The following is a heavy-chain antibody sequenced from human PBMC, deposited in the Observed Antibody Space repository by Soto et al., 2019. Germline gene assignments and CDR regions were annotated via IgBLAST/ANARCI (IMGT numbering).Heavy chain of an antibody. Sequence: HPGGSLRLSCAASGFSVSTHYMSWVRQAPGKGLEWVSIIYSGGNTYYADSVKGRFSISRDDSKNSLYLLMNSLRAGDTAVYYCVSLYDSSGTSSGRWGQGTLVTVSS. CDR1: GFSVSTHY. V-gene: IGHV3-53*01. CDR3: VSLYDSSGTSSGR. J-gene: IGHJ4*02. D-gene: IGHD3-22*01. CDR2: IYSGGNT.